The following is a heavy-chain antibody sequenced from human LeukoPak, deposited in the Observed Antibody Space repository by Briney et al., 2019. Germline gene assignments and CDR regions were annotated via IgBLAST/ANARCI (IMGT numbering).Heavy chain of an antibody. CDR3: ARGLDSSSWYLYDY. Sequence: PSETLSLTCTVSGGSISSSSYYWGWIRQPPGKGLEWIGSIYYSGSTYYNPSLKSRVTISVDTSKNQFSLNLSSVTAADTAVYYCARGLDSSSWYLYDYWGQGTLVTVSS. CDR1: GGSISSSSYY. D-gene: IGHD6-13*01. V-gene: IGHV4-39*07. CDR2: IYYSGST. J-gene: IGHJ4*02.